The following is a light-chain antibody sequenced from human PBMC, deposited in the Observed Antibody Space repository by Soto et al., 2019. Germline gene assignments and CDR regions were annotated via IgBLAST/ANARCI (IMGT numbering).Light chain of an antibody. CDR1: QSVSSN. J-gene: IGKJ1*01. CDR2: GAS. CDR3: QQYGSSPRT. V-gene: IGKV3-20*01. Sequence: ETVLTQSPATLSLSPGKRATLSCRASQSVSSNLAWYQQKPGQAPRLLIYGASSRATGIPDRFSGSGSGTDFTLTISRLEPEDFAVYYCQQYGSSPRTFGQGTKVDI.